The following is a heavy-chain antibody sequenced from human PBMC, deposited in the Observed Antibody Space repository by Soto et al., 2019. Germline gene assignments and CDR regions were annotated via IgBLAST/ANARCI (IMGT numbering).Heavy chain of an antibody. D-gene: IGHD3-3*01. CDR1: GYTFTSYY. V-gene: IGHV1-46*03. J-gene: IGHJ4*02. CDR3: ARAESHPDEYYDFWSGFLGPDY. Sequence: PGESLKISCKASGYTFTSYYMHWVRQATGQGLEWMGIINPSGGSTSYAQKFQGRVTMTRDTSTSTVYMELSSLRSEDTAVYYCARAESHPDEYYDFWSGFLGPDYWGQGTLVTVSS. CDR2: INPSGGST.